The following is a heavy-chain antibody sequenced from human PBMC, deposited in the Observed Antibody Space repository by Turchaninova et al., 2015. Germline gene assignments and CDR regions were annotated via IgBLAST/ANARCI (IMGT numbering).Heavy chain of an antibody. CDR3: AHRXTLIXXGVDX. V-gene: IGHV2-5*02. J-gene: IGHJ4*02. CDR1: GFSLRTSGEG. D-gene: IGHD3-16*01. Sequence: QITLKESGPTLVKPTQTLTLTCTFSGFSLRTSGEGVGWIRQPPGKALEWLALIYWDDGKGSSPSLKGRLTITKDTSXXQVXLXMTNMDPXXXATYFCAHRXTLIXXGVDXWGQGXLVTXSS. CDR2: IYWDDGK.